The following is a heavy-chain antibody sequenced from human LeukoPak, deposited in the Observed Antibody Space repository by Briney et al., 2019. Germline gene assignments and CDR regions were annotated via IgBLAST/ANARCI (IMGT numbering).Heavy chain of an antibody. D-gene: IGHD5-18*01. CDR3: ARDYYSYGYAYYYYYMDV. V-gene: IGHV4-38-2*02. CDR1: GYSISSGYF. CDR2: IYYSGST. Sequence: SETLSLTCTVSGYSISSGYFWVWIRQPPGKGLEWIGSIYYSGSTYYNPSLKSRVTISVDTSKNQFSLKLSSVTAADTAVYYCARDYYSYGYAYYYYYMDVWGKGTTVTVSS. J-gene: IGHJ6*03.